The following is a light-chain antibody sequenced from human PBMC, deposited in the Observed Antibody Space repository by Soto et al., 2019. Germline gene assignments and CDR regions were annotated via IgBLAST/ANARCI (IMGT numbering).Light chain of an antibody. CDR3: QQFSSYPLT. Sequence: EIVLTQSPATLSLSPGERATLSCRASQSVNNYLAWYQQKPGQAPRLLIYDASSRATGIPDRFSGGGSGTDFTLTISSLEPEDFAVYYCQQFSSYPLTFGGGTKVDIK. CDR2: DAS. J-gene: IGKJ4*01. V-gene: IGKV3-20*01. CDR1: QSVNNY.